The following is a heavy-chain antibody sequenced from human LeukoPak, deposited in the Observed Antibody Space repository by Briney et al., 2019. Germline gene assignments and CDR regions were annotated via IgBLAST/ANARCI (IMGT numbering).Heavy chain of an antibody. Sequence: GGSLRLSCAASGFTFSSYAMHWVRQAPGKGLEWVAVISYDGSNKYYADSVKGRFTISRDNSKNTLYLQMNSLRAEDTAVYYCAKEDDSSSWSDYWGQGTLVTVSS. CDR1: GFTFSSYA. V-gene: IGHV3-30*01. CDR2: ISYDGSNK. J-gene: IGHJ4*02. D-gene: IGHD6-13*01. CDR3: AKEDDSSSWSDY.